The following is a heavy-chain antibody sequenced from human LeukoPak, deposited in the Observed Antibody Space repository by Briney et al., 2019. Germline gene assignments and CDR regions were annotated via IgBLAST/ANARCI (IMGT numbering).Heavy chain of an antibody. V-gene: IGHV1-8*01. CDR2: MNPNSGNT. CDR1: GYTFTSYD. J-gene: IGHJ4*02. Sequence: ATVKVSCKASGYTFTSYDINWVRQATGQGLEWMGWMNPNSGNTGYAQKFQGRVTMTRNTSISTAYMELSSLRSEDTAVYYCARGGKFYYDSSGYSWGFDHWGQGTLVTVSS. D-gene: IGHD3-22*01. CDR3: ARGGKFYYDSSGYSWGFDH.